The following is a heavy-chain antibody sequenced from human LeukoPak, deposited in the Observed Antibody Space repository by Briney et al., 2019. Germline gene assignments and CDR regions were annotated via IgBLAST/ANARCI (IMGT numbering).Heavy chain of an antibody. Sequence: SETLSLTCTVSGGSISSGNYYWSWIRQPAGKGLEWIGRVYASGSTNYNPSLKSRVTISVDTSKNQFSLILSSVTAADTAVYYCASATPSNGFDYWGQGTLVTVSS. J-gene: IGHJ4*02. D-gene: IGHD2-8*01. V-gene: IGHV4-61*02. CDR1: GGSISSGNYY. CDR2: VYASGST. CDR3: ASATPSNGFDY.